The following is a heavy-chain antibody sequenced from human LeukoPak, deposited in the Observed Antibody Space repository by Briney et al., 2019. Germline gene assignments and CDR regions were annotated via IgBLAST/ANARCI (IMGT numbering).Heavy chain of an antibody. CDR2: MNPNSGNI. J-gene: IGHJ6*02. CDR1: GYTFTSYD. D-gene: IGHD3-9*01. V-gene: IGHV1-8*01. Sequence: GASVKVSCKASGYTFTSYDINWVRQATGQGLEWMGCMNPNSGNIGYAQKFQGRVTMTRNTSISTAYMELSSLRSDDTAVYYCARNHYYDILTGYVTYGMDVWGQGTTVTVSS. CDR3: ARNHYYDILTGYVTYGMDV.